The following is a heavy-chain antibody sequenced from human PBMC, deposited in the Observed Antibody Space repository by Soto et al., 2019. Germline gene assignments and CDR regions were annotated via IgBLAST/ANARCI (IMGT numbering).Heavy chain of an antibody. Sequence: ASXKVCCKASGYTLSTYDINWVRQATGQGLEWMGWMNPNSGNTGYAQKFQGRVTMTRNTSISTAYMELSSLRSEDTAVYYCALGVAAIEYFQHWGQGTLVTVSS. CDR3: ALGVAAIEYFQH. CDR2: MNPNSGNT. CDR1: GYTLSTYD. V-gene: IGHV1-8*01. J-gene: IGHJ1*01. D-gene: IGHD2-15*01.